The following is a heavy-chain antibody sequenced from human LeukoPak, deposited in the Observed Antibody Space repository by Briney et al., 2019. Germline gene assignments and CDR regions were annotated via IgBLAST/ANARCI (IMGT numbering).Heavy chain of an antibody. J-gene: IGHJ4*02. CDR3: ARDSYYGDSRSLHFDY. D-gene: IGHD4-17*01. V-gene: IGHV1-2*02. CDR2: IKPNSGGT. CDR1: RYTFTGHY. Sequence: ASVKVSCKASRYTFTGHYMHWVRQAPGRGLEWMGWIKPNSGGTNYAQKFQGRVTMTRDTSLSTAYMELSGLTSDDTAVYYCARDSYYGDSRSLHFDYWGQGTLVTVSS.